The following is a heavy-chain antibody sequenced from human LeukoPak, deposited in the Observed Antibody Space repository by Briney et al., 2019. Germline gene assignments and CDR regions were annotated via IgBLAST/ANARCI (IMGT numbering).Heavy chain of an antibody. V-gene: IGHV1-8*03. CDR3: ARGGTYYYDSSGYLRSYYYYMDV. CDR1: GYTFTSYD. Sequence: ASVKVSCKASGYTFTSYDINWVRQATGQGLEWMGWMNPNSGNTGYAQKFQGRVTITRNTSISTAYMELSSLRSEDTAVYYCARGGTYYYDSSGYLRSYYYYMDVWGKGTTVTVSS. CDR2: MNPNSGNT. D-gene: IGHD3-22*01. J-gene: IGHJ6*03.